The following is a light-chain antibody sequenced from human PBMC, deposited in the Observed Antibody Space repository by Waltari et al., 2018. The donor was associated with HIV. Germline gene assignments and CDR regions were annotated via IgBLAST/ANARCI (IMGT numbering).Light chain of an antibody. V-gene: IGKV3-11*01. Sequence: EIVLTQSPATLSLSPGERATLSCRASQSVSTYLAWYQQRPGQAPRPLIYDASSRATGIPARFRGSGSGTDFTLTISSLEPADFAVYYCQQRSDWPRSTFGGGTKVEIK. J-gene: IGKJ4*01. CDR2: DAS. CDR3: QQRSDWPRST. CDR1: QSVSTY.